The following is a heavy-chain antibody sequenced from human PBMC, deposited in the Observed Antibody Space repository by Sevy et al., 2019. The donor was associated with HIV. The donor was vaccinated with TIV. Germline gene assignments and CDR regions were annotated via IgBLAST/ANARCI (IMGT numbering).Heavy chain of an antibody. V-gene: IGHV3-15*01. CDR1: GFTFSNVW. CDR3: TTGGSLFQH. CDR2: FKSKTDGGTT. J-gene: IGHJ1*01. Sequence: GGYLRLSCVASGFTFSNVWMSWVRQAPGKGLEWVGHFKSKTDGGTTDYAAPVRGRFTISRDDSKNTLYLQMNSLKTVDTAVYYCTTGGSLFQHWGQGTLVTVSS. D-gene: IGHD3-16*01.